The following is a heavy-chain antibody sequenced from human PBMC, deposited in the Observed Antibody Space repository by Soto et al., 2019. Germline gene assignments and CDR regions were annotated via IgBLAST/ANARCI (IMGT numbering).Heavy chain of an antibody. J-gene: IGHJ5*02. CDR3: ARDGIAARPIAWFDP. V-gene: IGHV1-69*12. Sequence: QVQLVQSGAEVKKPGSSVKVSCKASGGTFSSYAIRWVRQDPGQGLEWMGGITPIFGAADYAQKFQGRVTITADESTSTAYMELSSLRSEDTTVYYCARDGIAARPIAWFDPWGQGTLVTVSS. D-gene: IGHD6-6*01. CDR1: GGTFSSYA. CDR2: ITPIFGAA.